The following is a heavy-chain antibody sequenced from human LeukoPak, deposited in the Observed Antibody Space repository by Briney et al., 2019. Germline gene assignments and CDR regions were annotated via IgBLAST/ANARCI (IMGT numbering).Heavy chain of an antibody. D-gene: IGHD2-15*01. V-gene: IGHV1-18*01. CDR1: GYTFTSYG. Sequence: ASVKVSCKASGYTFTSYGISWVRQALGQGLEWMGWISAYNGNTNYAQKLQGRVTMTTDTSTSTAYMELRSLRSDDTAVYYCARDKYCSGGSCYSGYWGQGTLVTVSS. CDR3: ARDKYCSGGSCYSGY. CDR2: ISAYNGNT. J-gene: IGHJ4*02.